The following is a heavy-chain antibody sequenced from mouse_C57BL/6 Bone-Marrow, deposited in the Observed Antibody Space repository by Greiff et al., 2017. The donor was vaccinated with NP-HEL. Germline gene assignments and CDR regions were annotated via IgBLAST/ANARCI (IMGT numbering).Heavy chain of an antibody. CDR3: ARRNWYGSGDY. CDR2: ISSGGSYT. Sequence: EVQVVESGGDLVKPGGSLKLSCAASGFTFSSYGMSWVRQTPDKRLEWVATISSGGSYTYYPDSVKGRFTISRDNAKNTLYLQMSSLKSEDTAMYYCARRNWYGSGDYWGQGTTLTVSS. V-gene: IGHV5-6*01. CDR1: GFTFSSYG. D-gene: IGHD1-1*01. J-gene: IGHJ2*01.